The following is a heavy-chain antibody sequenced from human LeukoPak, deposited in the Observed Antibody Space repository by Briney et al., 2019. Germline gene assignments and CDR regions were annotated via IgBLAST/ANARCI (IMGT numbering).Heavy chain of an antibody. V-gene: IGHV4-59*01. CDR3: ARYIFLEWFSVGNYMDV. CDR2: IYYSGST. Sequence: SSENLSLTCTVSGGSISSYYWSWIRQPPGKGLEWIGYIYYSGSTNYNPSLKSRVTISVDTSKNQFSLKLSSVTAADTAVYYCARYIFLEWFSVGNYMDVWGKGTTVTVSS. CDR1: GGSISSYY. D-gene: IGHD3-3*01. J-gene: IGHJ6*03.